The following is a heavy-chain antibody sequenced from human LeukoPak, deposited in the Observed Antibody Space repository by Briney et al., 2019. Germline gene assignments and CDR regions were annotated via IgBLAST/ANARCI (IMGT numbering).Heavy chain of an antibody. Sequence: GGFLRLSCAASGFTFSSYSMNWVRQAPGKGLEWVSSISSSSYIYYADSVKGRFTISRDNAKNSLYLQMNSLRAEDTAVYYCARGDDYVWGSYRPFDYWGQGTLVTVSS. V-gene: IGHV3-21*01. D-gene: IGHD3-16*02. CDR3: ARGDDYVWGSYRPFDY. CDR2: ISSSSYI. J-gene: IGHJ4*02. CDR1: GFTFSSYS.